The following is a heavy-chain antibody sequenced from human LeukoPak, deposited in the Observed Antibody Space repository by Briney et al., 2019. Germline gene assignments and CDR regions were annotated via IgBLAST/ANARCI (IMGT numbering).Heavy chain of an antibody. CDR3: SGHMTSADY. Sequence: GSLRLSCAASGFIFSDAWMNWVRQAPGKGLEWVARIKGKVHGETRDYAAPVNGRFTISRDDSGNTLYLQMNSLRIEDTGVYYCSGHMTSADYWGPGILVTVSS. CDR1: GFIFSDAW. CDR2: IKGKVHGETR. V-gene: IGHV3-15*01. D-gene: IGHD4-11*01. J-gene: IGHJ4*02.